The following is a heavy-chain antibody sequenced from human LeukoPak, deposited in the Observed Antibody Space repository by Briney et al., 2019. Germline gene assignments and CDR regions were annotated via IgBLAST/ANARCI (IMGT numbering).Heavy chain of an antibody. CDR1: GGSISSGNYY. CDR3: ARYLSRGFYFDY. V-gene: IGHV4-39*01. CDR2: INYSGST. J-gene: IGHJ4*02. Sequence: SETLSLTCTVSGGSISSGNYYWAWLRQPPGKGLEWIATINYSGSTYLNPSLKSRVTISVDTSKNQFSLKLTSVTAADTAVFYCARYLSRGFYFDYWGQGTLVTVSS.